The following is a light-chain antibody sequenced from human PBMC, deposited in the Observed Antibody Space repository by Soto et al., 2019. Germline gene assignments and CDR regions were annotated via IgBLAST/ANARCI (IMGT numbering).Light chain of an antibody. V-gene: IGLV2-23*01. J-gene: IGLJ3*02. CDR2: EGS. CDR1: SSDVGSYNL. Sequence: QSVLTQPASVSGSPGQSITISCTGTSSDVGSYNLVSWYQQHPGKAPKLMIYEGSKRPSGVSNRFSGSKSGNTASLTISGLQAEDEADYYCCSYAGSSPHWVFGGGTQLTVL. CDR3: CSYAGSSPHWV.